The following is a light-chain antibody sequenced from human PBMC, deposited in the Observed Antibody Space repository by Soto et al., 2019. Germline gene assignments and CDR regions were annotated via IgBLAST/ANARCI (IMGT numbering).Light chain of an antibody. J-gene: IGKJ1*01. CDR3: QQSYCTPPWT. CDR1: QGISSY. CDR2: AAS. V-gene: IGKV1-8*01. Sequence: AIRMTQSPSSLSASTGDRVTITCRASQGISSYLAWYQQKPGKAPKLLIYAASTVQSGVPSRFSGSGSGTDFTLTISSLQPEDFATYYCQQSYCTPPWTFGQGTKVDIK.